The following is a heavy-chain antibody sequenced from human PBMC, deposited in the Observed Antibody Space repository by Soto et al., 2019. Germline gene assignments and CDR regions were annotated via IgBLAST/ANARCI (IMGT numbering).Heavy chain of an antibody. D-gene: IGHD6-19*01. V-gene: IGHV1-18*01. Sequence: GASVKVSCKASGYTFTRSGISWVRQAPGQGPEWMGWISSYNGDTNYAQTFQGRVTMSTDTSASTVYMEMRSLRSEDTAVYYCARVKDSCGWYGGADYYYYYGMDVWGQGTTVTVSS. CDR1: GYTFTRSG. CDR3: ARVKDSCGWYGGADYYYYYGMDV. CDR2: ISSYNGDT. J-gene: IGHJ6*02.